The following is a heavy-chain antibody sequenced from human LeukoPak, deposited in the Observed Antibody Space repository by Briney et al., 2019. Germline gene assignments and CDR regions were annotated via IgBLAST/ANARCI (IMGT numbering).Heavy chain of an antibody. D-gene: IGHD1-26*01. J-gene: IGHJ4*02. V-gene: IGHV3-48*01. CDR3: AGTDSGSYSRWFDY. CDR2: ISSSSSII. CDR1: GFTFSSYS. Sequence: GGSMRLSCAASGFTFSSYSMKWVRQAPGKGLEWVSYISSSSSIIYYADSVKGRFTVSRDNAKNSLYLQMNSLRAEDTAVYYCAGTDSGSYSRWFDYWGQGTLVTVSS.